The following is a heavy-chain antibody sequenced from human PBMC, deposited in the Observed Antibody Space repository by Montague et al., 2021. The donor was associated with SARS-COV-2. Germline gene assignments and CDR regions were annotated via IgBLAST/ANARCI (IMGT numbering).Heavy chain of an antibody. V-gene: IGHV4-59*08. J-gene: IGHJ5*02. D-gene: IGHD3-10*01. Sequence: SETLSLTCTVSGGSISTYYWSWIRQPPGKGLEWIGYIYYSGTANYNPSLKSRVTISVDTSKNQFSLKVRSVTAADTAVYYCAGLVGGRETRFDPWGRGTLVTVSS. CDR1: GGSISTYY. CDR3: AGLVGGRETRFDP. CDR2: IYYSGTA.